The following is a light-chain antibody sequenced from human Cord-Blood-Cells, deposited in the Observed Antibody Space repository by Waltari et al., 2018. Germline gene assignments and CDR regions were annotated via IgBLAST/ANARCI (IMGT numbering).Light chain of an antibody. V-gene: IGKV1-NL1*01. Sequence: DIQMTQSPSSLSASVGDRVTITCRASQGISNSLAWYQQKPGKAPKLLLYAASRLESGVPSRFSGSGSGTDYTLTISSLQPEDFATYYCQQYYSTLTFGQVTRLEIK. CDR2: AAS. CDR3: QQYYSTLT. J-gene: IGKJ5*01. CDR1: QGISNS.